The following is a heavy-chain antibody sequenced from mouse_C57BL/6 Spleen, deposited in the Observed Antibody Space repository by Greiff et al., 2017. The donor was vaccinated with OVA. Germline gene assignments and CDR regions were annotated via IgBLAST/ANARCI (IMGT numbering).Heavy chain of an antibody. Sequence: VHVKQSVAELVRPGASVKLSCTASGFNIKNTYMHWVKQRPEQGLEWIGRIDPANGNTKYAPKFQGKATITADTSSNTAYLQISSLTTEDTAINYWARGNDGYYREVYWGQGTTLTVSS. CDR1: GFNIKNTY. D-gene: IGHD2-3*01. CDR3: ARGNDGYYREVY. V-gene: IGHV14-3*01. CDR2: IDPANGNT. J-gene: IGHJ2*01.